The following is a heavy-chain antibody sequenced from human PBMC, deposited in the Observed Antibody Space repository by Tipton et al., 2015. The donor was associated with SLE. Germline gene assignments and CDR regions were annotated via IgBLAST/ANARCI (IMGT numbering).Heavy chain of an antibody. V-gene: IGHV4-59*08. J-gene: IGHJ4*02. CDR1: GGSISSHY. CDR3: ARLFSITTFDY. Sequence: LRLSCTVSGGSISSHYWSWIRQPPGKGLEWIGYIYYSGSTNYNPSLKSRVTISVDTSKNQFSLKLSSVTAADTAVYYCARLFSITTFDYWGQGTLVTVSS. D-gene: IGHD3-3*01. CDR2: IYYSGST.